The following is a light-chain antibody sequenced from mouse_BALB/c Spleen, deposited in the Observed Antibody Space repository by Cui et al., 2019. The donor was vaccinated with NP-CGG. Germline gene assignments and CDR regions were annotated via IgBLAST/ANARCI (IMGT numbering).Light chain of an antibody. J-gene: IGLJ1*01. CDR1: TGAVTTSNY. Sequence: AVFTQESELPASPGATVTLTCRSSTGAVTTSNYANWVQEKPDHLFTGLIGGTNNRAPGVPARFSGSLIGDKAALTITGAQTEDETTYFCALWYSNHWVFGGGTKLTVL. CDR3: ALWYSNHWV. CDR2: GTN. V-gene: IGLV1*01.